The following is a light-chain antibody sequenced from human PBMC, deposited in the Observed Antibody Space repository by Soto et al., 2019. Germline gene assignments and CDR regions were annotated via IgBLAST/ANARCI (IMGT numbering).Light chain of an antibody. CDR1: LPVDNIY. J-gene: IGKJ1*01. CDR3: QQHGNWPSTWT. V-gene: IGKV3-11*01. CDR2: GAS. Sequence: IVLTPSPATLSFSTGETAYHSCRASLPVDNIYGAWYQQKQGQAHRLLLYGASNRDTGIAARFSGSGSGTDFTLTISSLEPQDSAVYYCQQHGNWPSTWTFGQGTKVDI.